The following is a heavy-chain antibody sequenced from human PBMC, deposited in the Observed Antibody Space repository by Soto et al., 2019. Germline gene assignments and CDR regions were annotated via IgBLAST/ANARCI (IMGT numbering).Heavy chain of an antibody. CDR3: ATAWAAAGSQSPGYYYYYMDV. V-gene: IGHV1-8*01. CDR1: GYAFTSYD. J-gene: IGHJ6*03. CDR2: MNPNSGNT. D-gene: IGHD6-13*01. Sequence: ASVKVSSKASGYAFTSYDINWVRQATGQGLEWMGWMNPNSGNTGYAQKFQGRVTMTRNTSTSTAYMELSSLRSEDTAVYYCATAWAAAGSQSPGYYYYYMDVWGKGTTVTVSS.